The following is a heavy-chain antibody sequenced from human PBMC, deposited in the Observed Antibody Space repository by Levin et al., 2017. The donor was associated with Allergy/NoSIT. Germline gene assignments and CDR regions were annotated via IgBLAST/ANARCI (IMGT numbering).Heavy chain of an antibody. V-gene: IGHV3-23*01. Sequence: ETLSLTCAASGFTFSSYAMTWVRQAPGRGLEWVSGISVSGGKTFYAESVKGRFTVSRDNTKNTLYLQMNSLRAEDTAVYYCAKHGGYWGQGTLVTVSS. CDR2: ISVSGGKT. CDR3: AKHGGY. D-gene: IGHD3-16*01. CDR1: GFTFSSYA. J-gene: IGHJ4*02.